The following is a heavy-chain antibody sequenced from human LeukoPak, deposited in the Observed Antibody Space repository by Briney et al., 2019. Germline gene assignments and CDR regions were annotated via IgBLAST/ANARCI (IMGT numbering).Heavy chain of an antibody. Sequence: PGGSLRLSCAASGFTFSSYAMHWVRQAPGKGLGWVSAISGSGSSTYYADSVKGRFTISRDNSKNTLYLQMNSLRAEDTAVYYCASYDYGDSWGQGTLVTVSS. CDR3: ASYDYGDS. CDR1: GFTFSSYA. CDR2: ISGSGSST. V-gene: IGHV3-23*01. J-gene: IGHJ5*01. D-gene: IGHD4-17*01.